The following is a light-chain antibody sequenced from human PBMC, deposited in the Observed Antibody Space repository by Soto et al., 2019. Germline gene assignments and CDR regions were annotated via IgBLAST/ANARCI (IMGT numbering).Light chain of an antibody. V-gene: IGKV3-11*01. CDR3: QQRSNWPFFT. CDR1: QSVSSY. CDR2: DAS. J-gene: IGKJ3*01. Sequence: EIVLTQSPATLSLSPGERATLSCRASQSVSSYLAWYQQKPGQAPRLLIYDASNRATGIPARFSGSGSRTDFTLTISSLEPEDFAVYYCQQRSNWPFFTFGPGTKVDIK.